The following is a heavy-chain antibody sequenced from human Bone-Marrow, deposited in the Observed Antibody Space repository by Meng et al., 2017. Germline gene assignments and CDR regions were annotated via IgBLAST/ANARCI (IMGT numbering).Heavy chain of an antibody. D-gene: IGHD5-24*01. Sequence: VALGGVVKKPGSSGKVSRKASGGPFSSYANSWVRQAPGQGLEWMGGIIPIFGTANYAQKFQGRVTITADESANTAYMELNRLTSEDTAVYYCARNRDGHNSYTFWGQGTLVTVSS. CDR3: ARNRDGHNSYTF. CDR2: IIPIFGTA. V-gene: IGHV1-69*01. J-gene: IGHJ4*02. CDR1: GGPFSSYA.